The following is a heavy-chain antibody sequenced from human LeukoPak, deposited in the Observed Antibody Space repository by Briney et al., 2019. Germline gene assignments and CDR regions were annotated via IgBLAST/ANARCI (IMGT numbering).Heavy chain of an antibody. V-gene: IGHV1-18*01. J-gene: IGHJ6*02. CDR1: GYTFTSYG. Sequence: ASVKVSCKASGYTFTSYGISWVRQAPGQGLEWVGWISAYNSNTNYAQKLQGRVTMTTDTSTSTAYMELRSLRSDVTAVYYCARDYYYYGMDVWGQGTTVTVSS. CDR2: ISAYNSNT. CDR3: ARDYYYYGMDV.